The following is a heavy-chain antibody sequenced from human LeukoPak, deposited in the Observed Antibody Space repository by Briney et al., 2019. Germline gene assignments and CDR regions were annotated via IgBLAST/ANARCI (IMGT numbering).Heavy chain of an antibody. Sequence: SETLSLTCTVSGGSISSYYWSWIRQPPGKGLEWIGYIYYSGSTNYNPSLKSRVTISVDTSKNQFSLKLSSVTAADTAVYYCARGGDYSRFDYWGQGTLVTVSS. V-gene: IGHV4-59*01. D-gene: IGHD2-21*01. CDR3: ARGGDYSRFDY. CDR2: IYYSGST. J-gene: IGHJ4*02. CDR1: GGSISSYY.